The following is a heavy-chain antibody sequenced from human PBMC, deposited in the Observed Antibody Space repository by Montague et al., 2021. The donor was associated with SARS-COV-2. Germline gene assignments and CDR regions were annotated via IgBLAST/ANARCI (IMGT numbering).Heavy chain of an antibody. CDR2: IYYSGST. D-gene: IGHD3-22*01. Sequence: SETLSLTCTVSGGSISSSSYYWGWIRQPPGKGLERIGSIYYSGSTYYNPSLKSRVTISVDTSKNQFSLKPSSVTAADTAVYYCARDTRITMIVVVQGYGMDVWGQGTTVTVSS. CDR3: ARDTRITMIVVVQGYGMDV. J-gene: IGHJ6*02. V-gene: IGHV4-39*07. CDR1: GGSISSSSYY.